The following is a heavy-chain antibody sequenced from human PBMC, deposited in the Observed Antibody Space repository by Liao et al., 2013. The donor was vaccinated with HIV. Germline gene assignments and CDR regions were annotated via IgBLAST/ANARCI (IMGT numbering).Heavy chain of an antibody. J-gene: IGHJ3*02. V-gene: IGHV4-4*07. CDR1: GGSISSYY. CDR3: ARQRVLMGFDAFDI. CDR2: IYTSGST. D-gene: IGHD3-9*01. Sequence: QVQLQESGPGLVKPSETLSLTCTVSGGSISSYYWSWIRQPAGKGLEWIGRIYTSGSTNYNPSLKSRVTMSVDTSKNQFSLKLSSVTAADTAVYYCARQRVLMGFDAFDIWGQGTTVTVSS.